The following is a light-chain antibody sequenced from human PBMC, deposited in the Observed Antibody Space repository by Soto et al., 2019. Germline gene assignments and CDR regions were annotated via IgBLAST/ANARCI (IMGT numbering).Light chain of an antibody. V-gene: IGLV2-23*03. J-gene: IGLJ1*01. CDR1: NSEVESYNL. CDR3: CSYAGTATV. Sequence: QSALTQPASVSGSPGQSITISCTGTNSEVESYNLVSWFRQHPGEAPKLIVYEGTKRPSGVSNRFSGSKSGNPASLTISGLQAEDEANYYCCSYAGTATVFGTGTKLTVL. CDR2: EGT.